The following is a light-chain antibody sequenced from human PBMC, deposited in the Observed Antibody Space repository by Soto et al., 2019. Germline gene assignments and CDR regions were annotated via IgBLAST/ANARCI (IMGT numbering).Light chain of an antibody. Sequence: EIVMTQSPATLSVSPGERATLSCRASQSVSRNLAWYQQKRGQAPRLLIYGASTRATGIPARFSGSGSGTEFTLTISSLQSEDFAVYYCQQYNDWPPNTFGQGTKLEIK. V-gene: IGKV3-15*01. J-gene: IGKJ2*01. CDR1: QSVSRN. CDR3: QQYNDWPPNT. CDR2: GAS.